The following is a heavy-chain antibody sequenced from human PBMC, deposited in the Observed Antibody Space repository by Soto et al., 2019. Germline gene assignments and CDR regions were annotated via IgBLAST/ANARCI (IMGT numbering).Heavy chain of an antibody. D-gene: IGHD1-26*01. V-gene: IGHV1-2*02. J-gene: IGHJ6*02. CDR3: AKGGAIVAAGTRVYLYNAMDV. CDR1: GYTFTGYY. Sequence: ASVKVSCKASGYTFTGYYVHWVRQAPGQGLEWMGWINPNSGDTYLAQRFQGRVAMNRDTSIGTAYMELRGLTSDDTAEYYCAKGGAIVAAGTRVYLYNAMDVWGQGTTVTVSS. CDR2: INPNSGDT.